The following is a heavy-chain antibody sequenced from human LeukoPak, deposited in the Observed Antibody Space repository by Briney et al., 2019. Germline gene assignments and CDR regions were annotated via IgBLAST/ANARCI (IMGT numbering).Heavy chain of an antibody. CDR2: ISWDGGST. CDR3: AKGIAAAGFDFDY. CDR1: GFTFDDYT. V-gene: IGHV3-43*01. D-gene: IGHD6-13*01. Sequence: GGSLRLSCAASGFTFDDYTMHWVRQAPGKGLEWVSLISWDGGSTYYADSVKGRFTISRDNSKNSLYLQMNSLRTEDTALYYCAKGIAAAGFDFDYWGQGTLVTVSS. J-gene: IGHJ4*02.